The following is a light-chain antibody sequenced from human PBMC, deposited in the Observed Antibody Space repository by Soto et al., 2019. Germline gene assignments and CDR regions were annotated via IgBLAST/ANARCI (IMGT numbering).Light chain of an antibody. J-gene: IGKJ4*01. CDR2: DAS. Sequence: EIVLTQSPGTLSLSPGERVTLSCRASQSVSSNLAWYQHKPGQAPRLLIYDASNRATGIPARFSGSGSGTDFTLTISSLEPEDFAVYYCQQRSNGLTFGGGTKVDIK. CDR1: QSVSSN. CDR3: QQRSNGLT. V-gene: IGKV3-11*01.